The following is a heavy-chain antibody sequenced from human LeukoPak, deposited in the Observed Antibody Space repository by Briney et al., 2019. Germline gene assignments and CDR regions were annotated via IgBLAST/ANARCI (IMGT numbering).Heavy chain of an antibody. D-gene: IGHD6-19*01. CDR1: GYSISSGYY. V-gene: IGHV4-38-2*02. Sequence: SETLSLTCTVSGYSISSGYYWGWIRQPLGKGLEWIGSIYHSGSTYYNPSLKSRVTISLDTSKNQFSLKLSSVTAADTAVYYCARGGWTALDYWGQGTLVTVSS. CDR3: ARGGWTALDY. CDR2: IYHSGST. J-gene: IGHJ4*02.